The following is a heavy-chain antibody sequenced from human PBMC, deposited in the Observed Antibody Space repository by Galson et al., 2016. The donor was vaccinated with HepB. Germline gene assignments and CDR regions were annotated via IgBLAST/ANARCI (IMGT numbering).Heavy chain of an antibody. V-gene: IGHV3-53*01. CDR1: GFTVRSNY. CDR3: ARSYYDFWSGLGY. D-gene: IGHD3-3*01. J-gene: IGHJ4*02. Sequence: SLRLSCAASGFTVRSNYMTWVRQAPGQGLEWVSVIYSGGYTYYADSVKGRSTISRDDSKNTVYLQMNSLRAEDTAVYYCARSYYDFWSGLGYWGQGILVTVSS. CDR2: IYSGGYT.